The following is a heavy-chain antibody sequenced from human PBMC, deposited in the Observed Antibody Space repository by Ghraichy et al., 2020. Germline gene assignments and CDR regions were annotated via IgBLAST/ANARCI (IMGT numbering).Heavy chain of an antibody. Sequence: GGSLRLSCAASGFTFRSYWMSWVRQAPGKGLEWVANIKQDGSEKYYVDSVKGRFTISRDNAKNSLYLQMNSLRAEETAVYYCARARRGSGTYYYYYMDVWGKGTTVTDSS. J-gene: IGHJ6*03. CDR1: GFTFRSYW. CDR2: IKQDGSEK. D-gene: IGHD3-10*01. V-gene: IGHV3-7*03. CDR3: ARARRGSGTYYYYYMDV.